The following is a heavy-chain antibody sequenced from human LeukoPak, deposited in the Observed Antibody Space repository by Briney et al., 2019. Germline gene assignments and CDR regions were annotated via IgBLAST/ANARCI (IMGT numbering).Heavy chain of an antibody. CDR3: ATYSSLNRREFQY. CDR2: IKTDGSEK. J-gene: IGHJ1*01. D-gene: IGHD3-22*01. Sequence: GGSLRLSCAASGYTFSSYWMSWVRRAPGKGLEWVANIKTDGSEKYYVDSVKGRFTISRDNAKNSLYLQMNSLRAEDTAVYYCATYSSLNRREFQYWGQGTLLTVSS. V-gene: IGHV3-7*01. CDR1: GYTFSSYW.